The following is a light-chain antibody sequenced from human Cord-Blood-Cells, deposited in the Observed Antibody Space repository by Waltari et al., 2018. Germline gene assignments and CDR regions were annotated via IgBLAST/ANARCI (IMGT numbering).Light chain of an antibody. CDR3: QQYGSSLALT. CDR1: QRVSSSY. J-gene: IGKJ4*01. Sequence: DIVLTQSPGTLSLSPGERATLSCRANQRVSSSYLAWYQQKPGQSPRLLIYGASSRATGIPDRFSGSGSGTDFTLTISRLEPEDFAVYYCQQYGSSLALTFGGGTKVEIK. V-gene: IGKV3-20*01. CDR2: GAS.